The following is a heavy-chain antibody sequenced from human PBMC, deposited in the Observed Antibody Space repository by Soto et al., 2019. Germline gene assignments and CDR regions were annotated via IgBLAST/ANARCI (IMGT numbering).Heavy chain of an antibody. J-gene: IGHJ5*02. V-gene: IGHV4-59*01. CDR2: IYYSGST. Sequence: SETLSPTGTVSGGSISSYYWSWIRQPPGKGLEWIGYIYYSGSTNYNPSLKSRVTISVDTSKNQFSLKLSSVTAADTAVYYCARGIPAAIGRGYWFDPWGQGTLVTVSS. D-gene: IGHD2-2*01. CDR3: ARGIPAAIGRGYWFDP. CDR1: GGSISSYY.